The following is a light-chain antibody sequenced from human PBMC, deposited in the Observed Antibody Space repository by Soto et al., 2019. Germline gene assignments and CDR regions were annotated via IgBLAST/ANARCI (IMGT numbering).Light chain of an antibody. CDR3: QQYNRYPCT. CDR2: DAS. CDR1: QSISSW. Sequence: DIQMTQSPSTLSASVGDRVTITCRASQSISSWLAWYQQKPGKAPKLLIYDASSLESGVPSRFSGSGSGTEFTLIISSLQRADLTTYYCQQYNRYPCTFGQGTKVEIK. V-gene: IGKV1-5*01. J-gene: IGKJ1*01.